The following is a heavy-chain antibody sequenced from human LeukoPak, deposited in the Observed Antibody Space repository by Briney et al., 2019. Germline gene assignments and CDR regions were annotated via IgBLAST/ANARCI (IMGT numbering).Heavy chain of an antibody. CDR2: ISGSGGST. CDR1: GFTFSSYA. D-gene: IGHD6-19*01. V-gene: IGHV3-23*01. J-gene: IGHJ4*02. CDR3: ARSYSSGWYYFDY. Sequence: PGGSLRLSCAASGFTFSSYAMSWVRQAPGKGLEWVSAISGSGGSTYYADSVKGRFTISRDNSKNTLYLQMNSLRAEDTAVYYCARSYSSGWYYFDYWGQGTLVTVSS.